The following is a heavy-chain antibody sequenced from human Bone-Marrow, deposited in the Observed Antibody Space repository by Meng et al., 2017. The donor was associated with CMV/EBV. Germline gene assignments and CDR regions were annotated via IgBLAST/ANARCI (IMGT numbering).Heavy chain of an antibody. J-gene: IGHJ6*02. V-gene: IGHV4-38-2*02. Sequence: SETLSLTCRVSGHSISSDYFWGWVRQPPGKGLEWIGINHSGSTNYNPSLKSRVTISVDTSKNQFSLKLSSVTAADTAVYYCARGRVVVGVGMDVWGQGTTVTVSS. CDR3: ARGRVVVGVGMDV. D-gene: IGHD1-26*01. CDR2: INHSGST. CDR1: GHSISSDYF.